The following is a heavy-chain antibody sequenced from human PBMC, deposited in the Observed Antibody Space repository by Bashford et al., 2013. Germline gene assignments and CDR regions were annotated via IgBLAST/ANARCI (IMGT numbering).Heavy chain of an antibody. V-gene: IGHV3-7*04. J-gene: IGHJ4*02. CDR2: INPRGGQ. Sequence: VGQASRERGLEWVGNINPRGGQHDGDSVRGRFTLTRDNAENSLSLQLNSLRVEDTAVYYCARQQQTENYYFFDYWGQGTLVTVSS. D-gene: IGHD1-7*01. CDR3: ARQQQTENYYFFDY.